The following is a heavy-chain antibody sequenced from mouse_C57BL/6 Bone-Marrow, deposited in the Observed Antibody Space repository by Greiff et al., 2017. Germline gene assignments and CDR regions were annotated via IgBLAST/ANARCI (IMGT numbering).Heavy chain of an antibody. J-gene: IGHJ3*01. CDR1: GFTFSDYGMH. CDR2: IWWDDDK. D-gene: IGHD2-4*01. Sequence: ESGGGLVKPGGSLKLSCAASGFTFSDYGMHWVRQPSGKGLEWLAHIWWDDDKYYNPALKSRLTISKDTSKNQVFLKIANVDTADTATYYCARRDYDPFAYWGQGTLVTVSA. V-gene: IGHV8-8*01. CDR3: ARRDYDPFAY.